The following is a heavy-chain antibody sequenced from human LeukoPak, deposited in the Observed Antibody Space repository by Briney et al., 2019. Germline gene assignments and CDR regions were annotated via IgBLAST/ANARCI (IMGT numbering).Heavy chain of an antibody. J-gene: IGHJ4*02. CDR2: IYYSGST. V-gene: IGHV4-59*01. Sequence: PSETLSLTCTVSGGSISSYYWSWIRQPPGKGLEWIGYIYYSGSTNYNPSLKSRVTISVDTSKNQFSLKLGSVTAADTAVYYCASSSSWCLFDYWGQGTLVTVSS. CDR3: ASSSSWCLFDY. D-gene: IGHD6-13*01. CDR1: GGSISSYY.